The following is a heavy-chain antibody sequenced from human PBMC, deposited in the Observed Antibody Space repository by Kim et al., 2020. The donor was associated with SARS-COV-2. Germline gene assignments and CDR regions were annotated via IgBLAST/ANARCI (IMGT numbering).Heavy chain of an antibody. Sequence: VKGRFTISRGKSKNTLYLKMNSLRAEETAVYYCARVPYDFWSGYYNYFDYWGQGTLVTVSS. D-gene: IGHD3-3*01. CDR3: ARVPYDFWSGYYNYFDY. J-gene: IGHJ4*02. V-gene: IGHV3-30*07.